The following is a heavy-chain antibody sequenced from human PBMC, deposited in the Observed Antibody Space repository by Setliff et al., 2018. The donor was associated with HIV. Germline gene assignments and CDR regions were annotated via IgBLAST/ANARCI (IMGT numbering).Heavy chain of an antibody. CDR3: AKLSHVDTSLGITYHHFDF. CDR2: IYYTGREP. J-gene: IGHJ2*01. CDR1: GGSISGHY. D-gene: IGHD5-18*01. Sequence: SETLSLTCTVSGGSISGHYWSWIRQTPGKGLEFIAYIYYTGREPNYNPSLKSRVTISVDTSKNQFSLTLRSVSAADTAVYYCAKLSHVDTSLGITYHHFDFWGRGTLVTVSS. V-gene: IGHV4-59*11.